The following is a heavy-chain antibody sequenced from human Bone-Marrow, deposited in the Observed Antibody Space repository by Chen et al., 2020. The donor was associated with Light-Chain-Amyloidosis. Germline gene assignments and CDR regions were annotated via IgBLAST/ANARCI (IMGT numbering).Heavy chain of an antibody. CDR2: IYHSGST. D-gene: IGHD3-10*01. V-gene: IGHV4-4*02. Sequence: QVQLQESGPGLVKPSGTLSLTCVVSGGSITSHNWWTWVRQPPWKGLEWIGEIYHSGSTTYNPSLKSRVTMSVDTSKNQFSLKLSSVTAADTAVYYCARYFGGFDPWGQGTLVTVSS. CDR3: ARYFGGFDP. J-gene: IGHJ5*02. CDR1: GGSITSHNW.